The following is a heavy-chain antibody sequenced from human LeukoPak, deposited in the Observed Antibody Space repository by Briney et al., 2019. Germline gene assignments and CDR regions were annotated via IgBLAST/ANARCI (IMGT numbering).Heavy chain of an antibody. J-gene: IGHJ4*02. CDR1: GDSFSYFY. V-gene: IGHV4-59*01. D-gene: IGHD4-17*01. CDR2: IYNSGST. Sequence: SETLSLTCTVSGDSFSYFYWSWIRQPPGKGLEWIGYIYNSGSTNYNPSLKSRVTISLDTSKNQFSMKLSSVTAADTAVYYCARARSTVTTLIFDYWGQGTLVTVSS. CDR3: ARARSTVTTLIFDY.